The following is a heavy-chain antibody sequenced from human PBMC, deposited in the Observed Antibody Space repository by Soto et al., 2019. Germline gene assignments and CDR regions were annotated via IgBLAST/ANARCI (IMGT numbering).Heavy chain of an antibody. CDR1: GGSISSYY. CDR2: IYYSGST. V-gene: IGHV4-59*01. Sequence: SETLSLTCTVSGGSISSYYWSWIRQPPGKGLEWIGYIYYSGSTNYNPSLKSRVTISVDTSKNQFSLKLSSVTAADTAVYYCARRYYGMDVWGQGTTVTSP. CDR3: ARRYYGMDV. J-gene: IGHJ6*02.